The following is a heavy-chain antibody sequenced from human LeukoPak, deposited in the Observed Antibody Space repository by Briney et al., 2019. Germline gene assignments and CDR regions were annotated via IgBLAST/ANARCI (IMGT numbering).Heavy chain of an antibody. D-gene: IGHD2-8*01. CDR2: IYHSGSI. J-gene: IGHJ6*02. CDR1: GGSISSRNW. CDR3: ARDNGAIRAYYYHGMDV. Sequence: SGTLSLTCAVSGGSISSRNWWSWVHQPPGKGLEWIGEIYHSGSINYNPSLKSRVTISVDKSKNQLSLRLTSVTAADTAVYYCARDNGAIRAYYYHGMDVWGQGTTVTVSS. V-gene: IGHV4-4*02.